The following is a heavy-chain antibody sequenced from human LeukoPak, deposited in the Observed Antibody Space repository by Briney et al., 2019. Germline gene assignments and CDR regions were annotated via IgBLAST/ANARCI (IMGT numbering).Heavy chain of an antibody. Sequence: PGGSLRLSCAASGFTFSSYAMSWVRQAPGKGLEWVSAFSGSGGSTYYADSVKGRFTISRDNSKNTLYLQMNSLRAEDTAVYYCAKAEVKVVVIPADYWGQGTLVTVSS. D-gene: IGHD3-22*01. CDR3: AKAEVKVVVIPADY. CDR2: FSGSGGST. CDR1: GFTFSSYA. J-gene: IGHJ4*02. V-gene: IGHV3-23*01.